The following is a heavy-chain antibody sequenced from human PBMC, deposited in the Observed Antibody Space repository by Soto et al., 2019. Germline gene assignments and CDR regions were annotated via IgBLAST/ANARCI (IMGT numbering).Heavy chain of an antibody. V-gene: IGHV3-7*05. CDR2: IKQDGSEK. CDR3: ARAGPASIVVVPAAIGNNDY. CDR1: GFTFSSYW. D-gene: IGHD2-2*02. Sequence: GGSLRLSCAASGFTFSSYWMSWVRQAPGKGLEWVANIKQDGSEKYYVDSVKGRFTISRDNAKNSLYLQMNSLRAEDTAVYYCARAGPASIVVVPAAIGNNDYWRHGTLITAPQ. J-gene: IGHJ4*01.